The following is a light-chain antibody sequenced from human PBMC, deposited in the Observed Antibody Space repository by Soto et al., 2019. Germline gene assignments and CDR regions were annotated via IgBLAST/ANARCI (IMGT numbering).Light chain of an antibody. J-gene: IGLJ2*01. V-gene: IGLV2-8*01. CDR3: SSYAGSNQGV. CDR2: EVT. CDR1: SSDVGGYDY. Sequence: QSALTQPPSASGSPGQSVTISCTGTSSDVGGYDYVSWYRQHPGKAPKLMIYEVTKRPSGVPDRFSGSKSGNTASLTVSGLQAEDEADYYCSSYAGSNQGVFGGGTQLTVL.